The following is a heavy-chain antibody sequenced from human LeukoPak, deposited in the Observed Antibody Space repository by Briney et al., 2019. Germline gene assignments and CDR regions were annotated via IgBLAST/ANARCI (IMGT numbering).Heavy chain of an antibody. Sequence: SETLSLTCIVSGYSISSGYYWGWIRQPPGKGLEWIGNIHHSGSTYYNPSLKSRVTISVDTSKNQFSLKLSSVTAADTAVYYCARVAYDYGDYALIFSAFDIWGQGTMVTVSS. J-gene: IGHJ3*02. CDR1: GYSISSGYY. D-gene: IGHD4-17*01. CDR2: IHHSGST. V-gene: IGHV4-38-2*02. CDR3: ARVAYDYGDYALIFSAFDI.